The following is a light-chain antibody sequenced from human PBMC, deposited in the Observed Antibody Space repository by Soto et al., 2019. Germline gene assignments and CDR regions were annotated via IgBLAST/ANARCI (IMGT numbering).Light chain of an antibody. CDR2: DAS. J-gene: IGKJ1*01. V-gene: IGKV1-5*01. CDR1: QSISSW. Sequence: DIQMTQSPSTLSASVGDRVTITCRASQSISSWLAWYQKKPGKDPKLLIYDASSLESGVPSRFSGSGSGTEFNLTISRLQTDDFATYYCQQYNSYSWAFGQGTKVDIK. CDR3: QQYNSYSWA.